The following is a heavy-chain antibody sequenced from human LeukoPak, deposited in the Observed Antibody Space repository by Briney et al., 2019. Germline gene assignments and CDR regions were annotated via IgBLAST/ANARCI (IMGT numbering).Heavy chain of an antibody. CDR3: ARDDPGIGGFDY. J-gene: IGHJ4*02. V-gene: IGHV3-21*04. D-gene: IGHD1-26*01. CDR2: ISSSSSYI. CDR1: GFTFSSYA. Sequence: KPGGSLRLSCAASGFTFSSYAMHWVRQAPGKGLEWVSSISSSSSYIYYADSVKGRFTISRDNAKNSLYLQMNSLRAEDTAVYYCARDDPGIGGFDYWGQGTLVTVSS.